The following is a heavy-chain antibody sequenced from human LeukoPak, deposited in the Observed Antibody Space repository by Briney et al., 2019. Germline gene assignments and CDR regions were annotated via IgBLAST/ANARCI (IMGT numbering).Heavy chain of an antibody. CDR2: INSDGSST. V-gene: IGHV3-74*01. J-gene: IGHJ4*02. D-gene: IGHD3-22*01. CDR1: GFTFSSYW. CDR3: ARAYYDSSGYYDY. Sequence: GRSLRLSCAASGFTFSSYWMHWVRQAPGKGLVWVSRINSDGSSTSYADSVKGRFTISRDNAKNTLYLQMNSLRAEDTAVYYCARAYYDSSGYYDYWGQGTLVTVSS.